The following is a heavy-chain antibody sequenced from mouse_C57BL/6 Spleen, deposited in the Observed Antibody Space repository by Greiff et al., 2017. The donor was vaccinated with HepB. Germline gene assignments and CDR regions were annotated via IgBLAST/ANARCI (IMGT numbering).Heavy chain of an antibody. Sequence: QVQLKQSGAELVRPGASVTLSCKASGYTFTDYEMHWVKQTPVHGLEWIGAIDPETGGTAYNQKFKGKAILTADKSSSTAYMELRSLTSEDSAVYYCTRRDQRGSSHWYFDVWGTGTTVTVSS. J-gene: IGHJ1*03. V-gene: IGHV1-15*01. CDR2: IDPETGGT. CDR1: GYTFTDYE. D-gene: IGHD1-1*01. CDR3: TRRDQRGSSHWYFDV.